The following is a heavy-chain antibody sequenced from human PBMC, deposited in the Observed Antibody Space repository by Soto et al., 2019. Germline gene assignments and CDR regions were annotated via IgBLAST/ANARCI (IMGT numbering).Heavy chain of an antibody. Sequence: QVQLVESGGGVVQPGRSLRLSCAASGFTFSSYAMHWVRQAPGKGLEWVAVISYDGSNKYYADSVKGRFTISRDNSKNTLYLQMNSLRAEDTAVYYCARAGSITMVRGVISPLDYWGQGTLVTVSS. CDR1: GFTFSSYA. J-gene: IGHJ4*02. CDR2: ISYDGSNK. V-gene: IGHV3-30-3*01. CDR3: ARAGSITMVRGVISPLDY. D-gene: IGHD3-10*01.